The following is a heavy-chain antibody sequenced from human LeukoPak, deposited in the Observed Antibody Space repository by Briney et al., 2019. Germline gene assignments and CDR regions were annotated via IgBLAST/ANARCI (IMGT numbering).Heavy chain of an antibody. CDR1: GFTFSTYG. CDR3: ARGTYYSDC. J-gene: IGHJ4*02. V-gene: IGHV3-48*02. Sequence: GGSLRLSCAASGFTFSTYGMNWVRQAPGKGLEWVSYISSVITTVYYADSVKGRFTISRDNARDSLYLQMNSLRDEDTAVYYCARGTYYSDCWGQGTLVTVSS. CDR2: ISSVITTV.